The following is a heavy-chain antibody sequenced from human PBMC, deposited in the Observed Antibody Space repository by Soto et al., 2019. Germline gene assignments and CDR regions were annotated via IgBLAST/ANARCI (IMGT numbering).Heavy chain of an antibody. CDR3: ARIRPLYDYGSGSQGYYDS. J-gene: IGHJ3*02. CDR1: GFSLSTSGMC. CDR2: IDWDDDK. D-gene: IGHD3-10*01. V-gene: IGHV2-70*01. Sequence: SGPTLVNPTQTLTLTCTFSGFSLSTSGMCVSWIRQPPGKALEWLALIDWDDDKYYSTSLKTRLTISKDTSKNQVVLTMTNMDPVDTATYYCARIRPLYDYGSGSQGYYDSWGQGTMVTVSS.